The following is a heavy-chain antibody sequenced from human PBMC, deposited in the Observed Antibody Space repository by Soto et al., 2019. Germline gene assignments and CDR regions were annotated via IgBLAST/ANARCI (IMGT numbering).Heavy chain of an antibody. CDR3: TRASGSNIHFDY. J-gene: IGHJ4*02. CDR2: ISYDGSNK. D-gene: IGHD1-26*01. Sequence: GGSLRLSCVASGFTFSNYAMHWVRQAPGKGLEWVAVISYDGSNKYYADSVKGRFTISRDNSKNTLYLQMNSLRAEDTAVYYCTRASGSNIHFDYWGQGTLVTVSS. V-gene: IGHV3-30-3*01. CDR1: GFTFSNYA.